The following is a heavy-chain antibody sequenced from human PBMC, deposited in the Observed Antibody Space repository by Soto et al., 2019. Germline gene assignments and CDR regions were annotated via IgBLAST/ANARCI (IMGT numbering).Heavy chain of an antibody. CDR3: ARGCSTNYFRVDY. CDR2: VYSNGNT. Sequence: SETLSLTCAVSGGSIKSYYWIWVRQPPGKVLEWIGHVYSNGNTKFNPSLRGRLTISVDMSKNQFSLRLNSVTSAGTALYFCARGCSTNYFRVDYWGPGILVTVSS. J-gene: IGHJ4*02. V-gene: IGHV4-59*01. D-gene: IGHD2-2*01. CDR1: GGSIKSYY.